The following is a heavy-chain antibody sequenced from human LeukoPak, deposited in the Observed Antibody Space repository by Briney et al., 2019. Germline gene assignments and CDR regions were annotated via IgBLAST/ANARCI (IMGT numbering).Heavy chain of an antibody. D-gene: IGHD4-17*01. Sequence: GGSLRLSCAAPGVTFSSYSMNWVRQAPGKGLEWMSYITSSSSTMYYADSVKGRFTISRDNAKNSLYLQMNSLRAEDTAVYYCARVIGSYGDSAYWGQGTLVTVSA. CDR2: ITSSSSTM. CDR1: GVTFSSYS. CDR3: ARVIGSYGDSAY. V-gene: IGHV3-48*04. J-gene: IGHJ4*02.